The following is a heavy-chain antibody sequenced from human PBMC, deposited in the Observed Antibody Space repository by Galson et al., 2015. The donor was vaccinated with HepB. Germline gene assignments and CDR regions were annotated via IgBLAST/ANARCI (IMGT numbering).Heavy chain of an antibody. J-gene: IGHJ4*02. D-gene: IGHD3-3*01. CDR1: GYTFTGCY. CDR3: ARGYYDLWRGYYQGLSY. Sequence: SGYTFTGCYMHWVRQAPGQGLEWMGRINPNSGGTNYAQKFQGRVTMTRHTSISTAYMELSRLRSDDTAVYYCARGYYDLWRGYYQGLSYWGQGTLVTVSS. V-gene: IGHV1-2*06. CDR2: INPNSGGT.